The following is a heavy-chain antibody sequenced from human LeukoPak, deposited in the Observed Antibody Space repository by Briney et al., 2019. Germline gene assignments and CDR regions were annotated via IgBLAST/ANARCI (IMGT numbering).Heavy chain of an antibody. CDR2: ISSSSSYI. Sequence: GGSLRLSCAASGFTFSSYSKNWVRQAPGKGLEWVSSISSSSSYIYYADSVKGRFTISRDNAKNSLYLQMNSLRAEDTAVYYCARRLRIDAFDIWGQGTMVTVSS. D-gene: IGHD4-17*01. CDR3: ARRLRIDAFDI. J-gene: IGHJ3*02. V-gene: IGHV3-21*01. CDR1: GFTFSSYS.